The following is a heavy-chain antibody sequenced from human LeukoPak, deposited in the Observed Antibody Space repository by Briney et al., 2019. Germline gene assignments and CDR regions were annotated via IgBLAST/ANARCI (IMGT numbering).Heavy chain of an antibody. CDR1: GGSISSSSYY. CDR2: IYYSGST. D-gene: IGHD5-18*01. CDR3: ASITRPIGYSYGYDY. J-gene: IGHJ4*02. V-gene: IGHV4-39*01. Sequence: SDTLSLTCTVSGGSISSSSYYWGWIRQPPGTGLEWIGSIYYSGSTYYNPSLKSRVTISVDTSKNQFSLKLSSVTAADTAVYYCASITRPIGYSYGYDYWGQGTLVTVSS.